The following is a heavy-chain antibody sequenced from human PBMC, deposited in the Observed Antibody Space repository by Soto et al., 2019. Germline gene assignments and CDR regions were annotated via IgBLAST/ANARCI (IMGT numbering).Heavy chain of an antibody. Sequence: PGGSLRLSCAASGFTLISNWMHWGRQPPGKGLVWVSRINRDGSTTSYADSVKGRFTISRDNAKNTLYLQMNSLRAEDTAVYYCARDGAGSSFDYWGQGTLVTVSS. CDR3: ARDGAGSSFDY. CDR1: GFTLISNW. D-gene: IGHD1-1*01. CDR2: INRDGSTT. J-gene: IGHJ4*02. V-gene: IGHV3-74*01.